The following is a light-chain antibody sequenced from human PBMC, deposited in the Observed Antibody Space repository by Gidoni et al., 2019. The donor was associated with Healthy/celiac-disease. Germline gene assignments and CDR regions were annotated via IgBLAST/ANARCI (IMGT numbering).Light chain of an antibody. Sequence: SYVLTQPPSVSVAPGQTARITCGGNNMGSKSGHWYQQKPGQAPVLVLYDDSDRPSGIPERFSGSNSGNTATLTIIRVEAGDEADYYCQVWDSSSDHLVVFGGGTKLTVL. V-gene: IGLV3-21*02. CDR3: QVWDSSSDHLVV. J-gene: IGLJ2*01. CDR1: NMGSKS. CDR2: DDS.